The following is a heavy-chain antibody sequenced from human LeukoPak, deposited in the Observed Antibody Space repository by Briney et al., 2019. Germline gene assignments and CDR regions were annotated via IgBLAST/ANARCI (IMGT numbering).Heavy chain of an antibody. J-gene: IGHJ4*02. D-gene: IGHD3-9*01. CDR3: ARSGNYDILTGYYFLGSFDY. CDR1: GFTFSSYA. CDR2: ISYDESNK. Sequence: PGGSLRLSCAASGFTFSSYAMHWVRQAPGKGLEWVAVISYDESNKYYADSVKGRFTISRDNSKNTLYLQMNSLRAEDTAVYYCARSGNYDILTGYYFLGSFDYWGQGTLVTVSS. V-gene: IGHV3-30*04.